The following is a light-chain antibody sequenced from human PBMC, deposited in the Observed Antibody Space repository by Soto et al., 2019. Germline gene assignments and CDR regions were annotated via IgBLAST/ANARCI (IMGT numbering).Light chain of an antibody. CDR1: SSDVGGYKY. V-gene: IGLV2-14*01. J-gene: IGLJ1*01. Sequence: QSALTQPASVSGSPGQSITVSCTGSSSDVGGYKYVSWYQQHPGRAPKLMIYEVSNRPSGVSHRFSGSKSGNTASLTISGLQAEDEADYYCSSYTTSSTVVFGTGTKLTVL. CDR3: SSYTTSSTVV. CDR2: EVS.